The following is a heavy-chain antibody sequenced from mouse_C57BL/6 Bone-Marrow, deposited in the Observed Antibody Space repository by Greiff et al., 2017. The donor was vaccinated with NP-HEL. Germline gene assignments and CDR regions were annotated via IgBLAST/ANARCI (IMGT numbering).Heavy chain of an antibody. Sequence: QVQLQQPGAELVKPGASVKLSCKASGYTFTSYWMHWVKQRPGRGLEWIGRIDPNSGGTKYNEKFKSKATLTVDKPSSTAYIQLSSLTSEDSAVYYCAREGTTVVATFWFAYWGQGTLVTVSA. CDR2: IDPNSGGT. CDR3: AREGTTVVATFWFAY. J-gene: IGHJ3*01. D-gene: IGHD1-1*01. V-gene: IGHV1-72*01. CDR1: GYTFTSYW.